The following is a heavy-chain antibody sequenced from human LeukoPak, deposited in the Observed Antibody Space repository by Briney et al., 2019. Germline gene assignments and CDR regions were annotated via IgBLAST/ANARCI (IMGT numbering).Heavy chain of an antibody. Sequence: ASVKVSCKASGYTFTSYAMNWVRQAPGQGLEWMGWININTGNPTYAQGFTGRFVFSLDTSVSTAYLQISSLKAEDTAVYYCASKTYYDDSSGPRDAFDIWGQGTMVTVSS. V-gene: IGHV7-4-1*02. J-gene: IGHJ3*02. CDR2: ININTGNP. CDR3: ASKTYYDDSSGPRDAFDI. D-gene: IGHD3-22*01. CDR1: GYTFTSYA.